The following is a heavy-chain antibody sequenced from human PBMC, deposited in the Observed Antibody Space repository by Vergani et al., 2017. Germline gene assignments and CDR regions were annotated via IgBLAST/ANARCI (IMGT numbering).Heavy chain of an antibody. CDR1: GWSFTSYH. D-gene: IGHD4-11*01. Sequence: QVQLQQWGGGLLKPSETLSLTCVVNGWSFTSYHWTWIRQSPGEGLEWVGDIDHTGRSDYNPSLKSRLTMSVDKSRNQFSLTLNSVTATDTAIYFCARVNTETNGHLYYYYYMDVWGQGTAVTVS. V-gene: IGHV4-34*01. CDR3: ARVNTETNGHLYYYYYMDV. J-gene: IGHJ6*03. CDR2: IDHTGRS.